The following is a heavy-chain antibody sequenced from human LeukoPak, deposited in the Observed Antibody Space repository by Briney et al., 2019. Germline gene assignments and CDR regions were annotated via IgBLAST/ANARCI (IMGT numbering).Heavy chain of an antibody. CDR3: ASAYCSATSCHYYYYMDV. CDR2: IYYGGGT. V-gene: IGHV4-59*04. J-gene: IGHJ6*03. Sequence: SEALSLTCTVSGGSISSYYWSWIRQPPGKGLEWIGTIYYGGGTYYNPSLKSRVTISVDTSKNQFSLKLSSVTAADTAVYYCASAYCSATSCHYYYYMDVWGKGTTVAISS. CDR1: GGSISSYY. D-gene: IGHD2-2*01.